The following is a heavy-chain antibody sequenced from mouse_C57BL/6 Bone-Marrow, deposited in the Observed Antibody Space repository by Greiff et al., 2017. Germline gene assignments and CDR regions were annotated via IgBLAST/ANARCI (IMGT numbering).Heavy chain of an antibody. J-gene: IGHJ3*01. Sequence: ESGPGLVKPSQSLSLTCSVTGYSITSGYYWNWIRQFPGNKLEWMGYISYDGSNNYNPSLKNRISITRDTSKNQFFLKLNSVTTEDTATYYCARAPPGCSWFAYWGQGTLVTVSA. CDR3: ARAPPGCSWFAY. CDR2: ISYDGSN. D-gene: IGHD3-3*01. V-gene: IGHV3-6*01. CDR1: GYSITSGYY.